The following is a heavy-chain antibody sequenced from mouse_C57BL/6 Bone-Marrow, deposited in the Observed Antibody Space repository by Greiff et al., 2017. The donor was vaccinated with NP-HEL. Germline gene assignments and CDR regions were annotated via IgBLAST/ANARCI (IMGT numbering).Heavy chain of an antibody. V-gene: IGHV1-50*01. D-gene: IGHD1-1*01. Sequence: QVQLQQPGAELVKPGASVKLSCKASGYTFTSYWMQWVKQRPGQGLEWIGEIDPSDSYTNYNQKFKGKATLTVDTSSSTAYLQLSSLTSEDAAFYYCARKSSSHWYFDVWGTGTTVTVSS. CDR3: ARKSSSHWYFDV. CDR1: GYTFTSYW. CDR2: IDPSDSYT. J-gene: IGHJ1*03.